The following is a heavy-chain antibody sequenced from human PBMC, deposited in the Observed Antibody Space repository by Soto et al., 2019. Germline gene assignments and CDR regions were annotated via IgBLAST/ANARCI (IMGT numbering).Heavy chain of an antibody. D-gene: IGHD5-18*01. V-gene: IGHV3-30*18. CDR3: ANSEYSRYKNIDV. J-gene: IGHJ6*02. CDR2: MSDDGSIK. CDR1: GFTFRGYG. Sequence: GGSRRFSCAASGFTFRGYGMHWVRQAPGRGLESVALMSDDGSIKYYAGSARGRFTISRDNCKNTLYLQMNSPTDKDTYVYYRANSEYSRYKNIDVWGQGTTVTVSS.